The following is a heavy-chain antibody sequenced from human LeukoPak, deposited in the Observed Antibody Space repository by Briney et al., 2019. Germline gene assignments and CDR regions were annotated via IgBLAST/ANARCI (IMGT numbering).Heavy chain of an antibody. CDR3: AKLAVAGSNPFNY. D-gene: IGHD6-19*01. J-gene: IGHJ4*02. CDR2: INPNSGGT. CDR1: GYTFTGYY. Sequence: GASVKVSCKASGYTFTGYYMHWVRQAPGQGLEWMGWINPNSGGTNYAQKFQGRVTMTRGTSISTAYMELSRLRSDDTAVYYCAKLAVAGSNPFNYWGQGTLVTVSS. V-gene: IGHV1-2*02.